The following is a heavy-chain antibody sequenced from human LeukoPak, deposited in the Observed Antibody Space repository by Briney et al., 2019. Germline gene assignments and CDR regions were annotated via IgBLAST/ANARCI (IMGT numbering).Heavy chain of an antibody. CDR3: ARERPRNDAFDI. Sequence: GALRLSCAASGFTFSSYAMHWVRQAPGKGLEWVAVISYDGSNKYYADSVKGRFTISRDNSKNTLYLQMNSLRAEDTAVYYCARERPRNDAFDIWGQGTMVTVSS. CDR1: GFTFSSYA. J-gene: IGHJ3*02. V-gene: IGHV3-30*04. CDR2: ISYDGSNK.